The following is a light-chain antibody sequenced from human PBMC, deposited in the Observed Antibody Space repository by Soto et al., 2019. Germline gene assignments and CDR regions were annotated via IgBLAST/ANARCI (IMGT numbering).Light chain of an antibody. Sequence: DIQMTQSPSTLSGSVGDRVTITCRARQTISSWVAWYQQKPGKAPKLLIYKASTLKSGVPSRFSGSGSGTEFTLTISSLQPDDFETYYCQHYNSSSEACGQGTKVDIK. CDR3: QHYNSSSEA. CDR2: KAS. CDR1: QTISSW. V-gene: IGKV1-5*03. J-gene: IGKJ1*01.